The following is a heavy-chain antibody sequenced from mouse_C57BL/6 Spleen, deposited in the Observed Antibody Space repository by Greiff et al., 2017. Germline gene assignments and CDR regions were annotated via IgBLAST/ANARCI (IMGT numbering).Heavy chain of an antibody. V-gene: IGHV1-69*01. CDR3: ARGVNWRFAY. CDR2: IDPSDSYT. CDR1: GYTFTSYW. Sequence: VQLQQPGAELVMPGASVKLSCKASGYTFTSYWMHWVKQRPGQGLEWIGEIDPSDSYTNYNQKFKGKSTLTVDKSSSTAYMQLSSLTSEDSAVYYCARGVNWRFAYWGQGTLVTVSA. J-gene: IGHJ3*01. D-gene: IGHD4-1*01.